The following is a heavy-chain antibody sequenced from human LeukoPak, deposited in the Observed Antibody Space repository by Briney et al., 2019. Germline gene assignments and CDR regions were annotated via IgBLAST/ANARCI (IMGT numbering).Heavy chain of an antibody. Sequence: GGSLRLSCAASGFTFSSYGMHWVRQAPGKGLEWVAVISYDGSNKYYADSVKGRFTISRDNPKNTLYLQMNSLRAEDTAVYYCARGQGSSWYNWFDPWGQGTLVTVSS. J-gene: IGHJ5*02. D-gene: IGHD6-13*01. CDR1: GFTFSSYG. V-gene: IGHV3-30*19. CDR3: ARGQGSSWYNWFDP. CDR2: ISYDGSNK.